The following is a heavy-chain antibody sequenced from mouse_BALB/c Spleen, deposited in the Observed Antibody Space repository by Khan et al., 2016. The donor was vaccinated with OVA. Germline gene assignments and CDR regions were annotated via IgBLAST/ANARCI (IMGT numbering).Heavy chain of an antibody. CDR2: ISSGGSYT. J-gene: IGHJ3*01. CDR3: ARLAYYYDSEGFAY. V-gene: IGHV5-6*01. CDR1: GFTFSTYG. D-gene: IGHD1-1*01. Sequence: EVELVESGGDLVKPGGSLKLSCAASGFTFSTYGMSWVRQTPDKRLEWVATISSGGSYTYYPASVKGRFTISRDNAKNTLYLQMSSLKSEDAAMYYCARLAYYYDSEGFAYWGQVTLVTVSA.